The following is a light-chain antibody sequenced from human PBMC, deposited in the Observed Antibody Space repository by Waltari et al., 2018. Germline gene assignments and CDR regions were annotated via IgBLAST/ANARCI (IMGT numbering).Light chain of an antibody. CDR1: QDIKNY. V-gene: IGKV1-33*01. CDR2: HTS. Sequence: DVQMTQSPSSLSASVGDRVTITCQASQDIKNYLNWYQQKPGRAPNLLIYHTSNLQTGVPSRFSGSRSGTDYTFTISNLQPEDVATYYCQQYDDLFTFGPGTKVDLK. CDR3: QQYDDLFT. J-gene: IGKJ3*01.